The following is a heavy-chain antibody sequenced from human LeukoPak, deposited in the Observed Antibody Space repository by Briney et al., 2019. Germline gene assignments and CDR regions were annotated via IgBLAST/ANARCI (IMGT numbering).Heavy chain of an antibody. CDR1: GFTFSVYT. Sequence: GGSLRLSCAASGFTFSVYTMNWVRQAPGKGLEWVSAVSSNSAYIYYADSLRGRFTISRDNAKSLLYLQISSLRADDTAVYYCAREGGRRRASNFDWFDPWGQGTLVTVSS. D-gene: IGHD3-16*01. CDR3: AREGGRRRASNFDWFDP. V-gene: IGHV3-21*06. J-gene: IGHJ5*02. CDR2: VSSNSAYI.